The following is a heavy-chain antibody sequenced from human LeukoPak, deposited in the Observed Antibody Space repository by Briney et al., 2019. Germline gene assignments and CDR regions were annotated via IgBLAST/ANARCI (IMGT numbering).Heavy chain of an antibody. CDR2: IFYSGST. CDR3: ARDLSRLWFGEFRVPLLGPFDY. D-gene: IGHD3-10*01. Sequence: PSETLSLTCTVSGDSISRYYWSWIRQPPGKGLEWIGYIFYSGSTNYNPSLKSRVTISVDTSKNQFSLKLSSVTAADTAVYYCARDLSRLWFGEFRVPLLGPFDYWGQGTLVTVSS. V-gene: IGHV4-59*12. CDR1: GDSISRYY. J-gene: IGHJ4*02.